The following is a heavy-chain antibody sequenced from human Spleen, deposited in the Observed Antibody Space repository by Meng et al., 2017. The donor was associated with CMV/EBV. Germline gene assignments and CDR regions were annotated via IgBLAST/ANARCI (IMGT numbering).Heavy chain of an antibody. CDR1: GFTFSNAW. J-gene: IGHJ4*02. D-gene: IGHD5-24*01. V-gene: IGHV3-30-3*01. CDR2: ISYDGSNK. CDR3: ARDRGPAGYKTTFDY. Sequence: QVQLVESGGGLLKPGGSLRLSGAASGFTFSNAWMSWVRQAPGKGLEWVAVISYDGSNKYYADSVKGRFTISRDNSKNTLYLQMNSLRAEDTAVYYCARDRGPAGYKTTFDYWGQGTLVTVSS.